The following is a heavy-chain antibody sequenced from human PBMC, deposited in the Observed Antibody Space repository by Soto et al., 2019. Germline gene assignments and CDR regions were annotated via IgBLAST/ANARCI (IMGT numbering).Heavy chain of an antibody. CDR2: IIPIPGTA. V-gene: IGHV1-69*01. CDR3: ASSQGSSTSLEIYYYYYYGMDV. Sequence: QVQLVQSGAEVKKPGSSVKVSCKASGGTFGSYAISWVRQAPGQGRAWMGGIIPIPGTANYAQKFQGRVTIAADESTSTDYMELSSLTSEDTAVYYCASSQGSSTSLEIYYYYYYGMDVWGQGTTVTVSS. CDR1: GGTFGSYA. J-gene: IGHJ6*02. D-gene: IGHD2-2*01.